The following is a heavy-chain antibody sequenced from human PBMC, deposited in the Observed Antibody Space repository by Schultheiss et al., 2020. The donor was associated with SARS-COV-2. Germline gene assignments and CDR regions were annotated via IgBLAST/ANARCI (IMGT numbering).Heavy chain of an antibody. D-gene: IGHD2-15*01. V-gene: IGHV3-7*02. CDR3: SSDPYCSGGSCYPYYYMDV. CDR1: GFTFSSYW. CDR2: IKQDGSEK. J-gene: IGHJ6*03. Sequence: ESLKISCAASGFTFSSYWMHWVRQAPGKGLEWVANIKQDGSEKYYVDSVKGRFTISRDNSKNTLYLQMNSLRAEDTAVYYCSSDPYCSGGSCYPYYYMDVWGKGTTVTVSS.